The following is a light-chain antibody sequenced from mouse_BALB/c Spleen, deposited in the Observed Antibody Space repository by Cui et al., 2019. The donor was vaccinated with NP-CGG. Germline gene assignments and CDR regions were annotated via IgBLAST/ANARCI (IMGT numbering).Light chain of an antibody. Sequence: QAVLTQESALTTSPGETVTLTCRSSTGAVTTSNYANWVQEKPDHLFTGLIGGTNNRVPGVPARFSGSLIGDKAALTITGAQTEDEAMYFCALWYSNHWVFGGGTILTVL. CDR3: ALWYSNHWV. J-gene: IGLJ1*01. V-gene: IGLV1*01. CDR1: TGAVTTSNY. CDR2: GTN.